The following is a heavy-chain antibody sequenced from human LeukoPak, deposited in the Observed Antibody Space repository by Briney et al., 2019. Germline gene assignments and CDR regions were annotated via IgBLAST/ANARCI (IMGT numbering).Heavy chain of an antibody. J-gene: IGHJ4*02. Sequence: ASVKVSCKASGSTFSSYYLHWVRQAPGQGLEWMGIINPSGDYTSYAQKFQGGVTMTRDTSTSTLYMELSSLRSEDTAFYYCARQGLHREQGPNDYWGQGTLVTVSS. V-gene: IGHV1-46*01. CDR2: INPSGDYT. CDR1: GSTFSSYY. D-gene: IGHD1-26*01. CDR3: ARQGLHREQGPNDY.